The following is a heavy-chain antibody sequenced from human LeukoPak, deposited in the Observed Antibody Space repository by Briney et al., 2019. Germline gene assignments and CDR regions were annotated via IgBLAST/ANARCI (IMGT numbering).Heavy chain of an antibody. J-gene: IGHJ4*02. CDR1: GGSISSYY. Sequence: SETLSLTCTVSGGSISSYYWSWIRQPPGKGLEWIGYIYYSGSTNYNPSLKSRVTISVDTSKNQFSLKLTSVTAADTAIYYCASQGSDSGWFYFWGQGTLVTVSS. CDR2: IYYSGST. CDR3: ASQGSDSGWFYF. D-gene: IGHD6-19*01. V-gene: IGHV4-59*08.